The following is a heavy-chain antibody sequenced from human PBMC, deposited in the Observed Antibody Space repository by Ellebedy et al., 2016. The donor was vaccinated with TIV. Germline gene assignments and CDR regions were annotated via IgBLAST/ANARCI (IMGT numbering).Heavy chain of an antibody. CDR2: ISSSSSTI. D-gene: IGHD6-13*01. V-gene: IGHV3-48*02. CDR1: GFTFSSHS. CDR3: ARDRGAAADPFFDY. J-gene: IGHJ4*02. Sequence: GESLKISXAASGFTFSSHSMNWVRQAPGKGLEWVSYISSSSSTIYYADSVKGRFTISRDNAKNSLYLQMNSLRDEDTAVYYCARDRGAAADPFFDYWGQGTLVTVSS.